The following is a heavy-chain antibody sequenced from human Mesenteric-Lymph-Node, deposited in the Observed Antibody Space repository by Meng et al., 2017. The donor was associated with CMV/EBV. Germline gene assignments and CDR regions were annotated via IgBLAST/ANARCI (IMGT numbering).Heavy chain of an antibody. V-gene: IGHV3-11*04. CDR2: ISSSGNTV. J-gene: IGHJ4*02. Sequence: LSCEASGFTFSAFSDYYMGWVRQAPGKGLEWISYISSSGNTVYYADSVKGRFTISRDNAKKSLFLHMSSLRVEDTAVYYCAKGLFDSWGQGTLVTVSS. CDR1: GFTFSAFSDYY. CDR3: AKGLFDS.